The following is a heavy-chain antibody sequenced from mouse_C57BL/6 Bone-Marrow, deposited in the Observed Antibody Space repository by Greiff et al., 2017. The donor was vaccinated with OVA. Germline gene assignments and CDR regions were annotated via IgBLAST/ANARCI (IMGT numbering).Heavy chain of an antibody. CDR2: ISSGGSYT. Sequence: EVKVVESGGDLVKPGGSLKLSCAASGFTFSSYGMSWVRQTPDKRLEWVATISSGGSYTYYPDSVKGRFTISRDNAKNTLYLQMSSLKSEDTAMYYCARRGGTGFDYWGQGTTLTVSS. CDR3: ARRGGTGFDY. V-gene: IGHV5-6*02. CDR1: GFTFSSYG. J-gene: IGHJ2*01. D-gene: IGHD4-1*01.